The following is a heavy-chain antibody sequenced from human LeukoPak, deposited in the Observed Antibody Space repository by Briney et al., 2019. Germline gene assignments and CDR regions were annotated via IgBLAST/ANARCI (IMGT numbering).Heavy chain of an antibody. V-gene: IGHV1-2*02. CDR3: ARDLESEASWGDYGDFGDY. CDR1: GYTFTGYY. CDR2: INPNSGGT. D-gene: IGHD4-17*01. J-gene: IGHJ4*02. Sequence: ASVKVSCKASGYTFTGYYMHWVRQAPGQGLEWMGWINPNSGGTNYAQKFQGRVTMTRDTSISTAYMELSRLRSDGTAVYYCARDLESEASWGDYGDFGDYWGQGTLVTVSS.